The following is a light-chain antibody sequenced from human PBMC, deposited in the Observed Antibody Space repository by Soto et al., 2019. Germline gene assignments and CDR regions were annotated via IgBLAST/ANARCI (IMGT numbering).Light chain of an antibody. V-gene: IGKV1-5*01. Sequence: DIQMTQSPSTLSASVGDRVTITCRASQSISSWLAWYRQKPGKAPKLLIYAASSLQSGVPSRFSGSGSGTDFTLTISSLQPDDFATYYCQHYNSYSEAFGQGTKVDIK. CDR2: AAS. CDR3: QHYNSYSEA. CDR1: QSISSW. J-gene: IGKJ1*01.